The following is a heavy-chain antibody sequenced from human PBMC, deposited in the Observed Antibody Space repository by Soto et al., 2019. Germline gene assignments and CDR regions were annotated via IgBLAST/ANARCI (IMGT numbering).Heavy chain of an antibody. D-gene: IGHD2-2*01. Sequence: ASVKVSCKASGFTFTSSAIQWVRQAPGQGLEWMGWIVAYNGNTNYAQKLQDRVTMTTDTSTTTAYMELSSLRSDDTAVYYCARGVPAVDAFDIWGQGTMVTVSS. CDR3: ARGVPAVDAFDI. J-gene: IGHJ3*02. CDR1: GFTFTSSA. CDR2: IVAYNGNT. V-gene: IGHV1-18*01.